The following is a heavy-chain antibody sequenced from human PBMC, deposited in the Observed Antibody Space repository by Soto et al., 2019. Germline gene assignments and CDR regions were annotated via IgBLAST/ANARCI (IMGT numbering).Heavy chain of an antibody. CDR1: GYSFTNYW. CDR3: ATGGGFGSGWDYYFDS. V-gene: IGHV5-10-1*01. J-gene: IGHJ4*01. D-gene: IGHD6-19*01. Sequence: PGESLKISCQSSGYSFTNYWINWVRQVPGKVLEWMGRIDHSDSYTTFSPSFQGHVTISADMAITTTYLHLSSLQASDTAIYFCATGGGFGSGWDYYFDSWGQGXLVTVYS. CDR2: IDHSDSYT.